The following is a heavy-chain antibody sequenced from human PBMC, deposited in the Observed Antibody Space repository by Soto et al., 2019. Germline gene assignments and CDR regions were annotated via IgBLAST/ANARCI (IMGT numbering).Heavy chain of an antibody. D-gene: IGHD4-4*01. Sequence: ASVKVSCKASGYTFTSYGISWVRQAPGQGLEWMGWISAYNGNTNYAQKLQGRVTMTTDTSTSTAYMELRSLRSDDTAVYYCGTTVTTYVAFDFWGQGTMVTVSS. CDR3: GTTVTTYVAFDF. CDR1: GYTFTSYG. CDR2: ISAYNGNT. V-gene: IGHV1-18*01. J-gene: IGHJ3*01.